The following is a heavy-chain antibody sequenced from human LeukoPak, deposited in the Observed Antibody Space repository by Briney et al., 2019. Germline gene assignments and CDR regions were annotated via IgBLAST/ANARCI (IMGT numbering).Heavy chain of an antibody. CDR2: IISNTYGGTT. J-gene: IGHJ4*02. Sequence: GGSLRLSCAASGFTFNNAWMSWVRQAPGKGLEWVGRIISNTYGGTTNYAAPVKGGFTISRDDSKSMLYLQMNSLKIEDTAVYYCTTIRDLDYWGQGTLVTVSS. V-gene: IGHV3-15*01. CDR1: GFTFNNAW. D-gene: IGHD5-24*01. CDR3: TTIRDLDY.